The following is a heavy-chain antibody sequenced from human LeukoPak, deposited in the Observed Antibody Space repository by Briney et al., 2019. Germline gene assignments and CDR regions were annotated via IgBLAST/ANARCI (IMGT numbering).Heavy chain of an antibody. CDR1: GYTFTGYY. Sequence: ASVKVSCRASGYTFTGYYIHWVRQAPGQGLEWMGWINPNSGDTNYAQGFQGRVALTRDTSISTAYMELSNLRADDTAVYYCARGGKSELGACDYWGXXTXVTVSS. CDR2: INPNSGDT. J-gene: IGHJ4*02. V-gene: IGHV1-2*02. D-gene: IGHD7-27*01. CDR3: ARGGKSELGACDY.